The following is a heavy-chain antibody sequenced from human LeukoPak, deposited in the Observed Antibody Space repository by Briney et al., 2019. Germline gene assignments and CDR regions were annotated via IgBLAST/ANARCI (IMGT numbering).Heavy chain of an antibody. CDR3: ARARPPYSSGWYSLGY. Sequence: ASVKVSCEACGYTFTSYYMHWVRQAPGQGLEWMGIINPSGGSTSYAQMFQGRVTMTRDTSTSTVYMELSSLRSEDTAVYYCARARPPYSSGWYSLGYWGQGTLVTVSS. J-gene: IGHJ4*02. D-gene: IGHD6-19*01. V-gene: IGHV1-46*01. CDR2: INPSGGST. CDR1: GYTFTSYY.